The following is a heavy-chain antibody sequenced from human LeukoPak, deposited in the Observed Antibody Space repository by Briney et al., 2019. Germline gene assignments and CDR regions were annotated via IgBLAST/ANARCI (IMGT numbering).Heavy chain of an antibody. J-gene: IGHJ2*01. CDR3: ARAGRSLWYFDL. CDR1: GFSFSRSW. D-gene: IGHD2-15*01. V-gene: IGHV3-7*02. CDR2: INEDGSER. Sequence: GGSLRLSCVASGFSFSRSWMNWVPQAPGKGLEWVANINEDGSERYYVDSVEGRFTISRDNAENSLYLQMNSLRAEDTAVYYCARAGRSLWYFDLWGRGTLVTVSS.